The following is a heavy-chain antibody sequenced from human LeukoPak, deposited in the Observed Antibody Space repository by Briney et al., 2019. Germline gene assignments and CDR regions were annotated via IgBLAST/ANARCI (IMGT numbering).Heavy chain of an antibody. V-gene: IGHV1-69*06. CDR2: IIPIFGTA. CDR3: AREGGQGGLMVYAPRGAFDI. CDR1: GGTFSSYA. D-gene: IGHD2-8*01. J-gene: IGHJ3*02. Sequence: EASVKVSCKASGGTFSSYAISWVRQAPGQGLEWMGGIIPIFGTANYAQKFQGRVTITADKSTSTAYMELSSLRSEDTAVYYCAREGGQGGLMVYAPRGAFDIWGQGTMVTVSS.